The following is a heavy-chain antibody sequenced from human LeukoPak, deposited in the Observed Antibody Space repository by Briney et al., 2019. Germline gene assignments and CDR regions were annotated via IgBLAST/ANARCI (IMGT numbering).Heavy chain of an antibody. J-gene: IGHJ4*02. CDR1: GDTFTNYD. D-gene: IGHD3-3*01. CDR2: MNPNSGNT. Sequence: ASVKVSCKASGDTFTNYDIHWVRQATGQGLEWMGWMNPNSGNTGYAQKFQGRLTMTRNTSITTAYMEVSSLRSEDTAVYYCVRTAGIFWSGAYYFDSWGQGTLVTVSS. V-gene: IGHV1-8*01. CDR3: VRTAGIFWSGAYYFDS.